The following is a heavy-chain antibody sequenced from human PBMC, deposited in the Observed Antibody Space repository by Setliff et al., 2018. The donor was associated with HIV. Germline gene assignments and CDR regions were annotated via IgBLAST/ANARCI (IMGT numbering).Heavy chain of an antibody. D-gene: IGHD6-13*01. CDR3: ATATIWTSSSLSHYFDY. Sequence: GASVKVSCKASGYTFTDYYIHWVQRAPGKGLEWMGHIDPEDGETIYADNFQGRVTMTADRSTNTAYMELGSLRSEDTAVYYCATATIWTSSSLSHYFDYWGQGTLVTVSS. CDR1: GYTFTDYY. V-gene: IGHV1-69-2*01. CDR2: IDPEDGET. J-gene: IGHJ4*02.